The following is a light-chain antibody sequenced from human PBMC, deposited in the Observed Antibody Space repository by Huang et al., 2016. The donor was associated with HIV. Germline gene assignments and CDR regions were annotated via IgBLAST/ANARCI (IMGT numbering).Light chain of an antibody. CDR2: GAY. CDR1: QSVSSSY. J-gene: IGKJ5*01. V-gene: IGKV3-20*01. CDR3: QQYGSSPIT. Sequence: EIVLTQSPGTLSLSPGERATLSCRASQSVSSSYLAWYQQRRGQAPRLLIYGAYDMATGIPDRFSGSGSGTDFSLTISRLEPEDFAVYYCQQYGSSPITFAQGTRLEIK.